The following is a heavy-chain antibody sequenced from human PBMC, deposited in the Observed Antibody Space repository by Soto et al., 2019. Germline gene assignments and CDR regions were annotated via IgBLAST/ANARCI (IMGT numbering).Heavy chain of an antibody. V-gene: IGHV1-2*02. CDR1: GYTFIYYY. CDR2: INPHSGDT. J-gene: IGHJ6*02. D-gene: IGHD2-21*01. CDR3: AXQGKSYLSPCDSYGMDV. Sequence: ASVKVSCKSSGYTFIYYYLHWVRQAPGQGLEWMGWINPHSGDTYYAEKFQGRVTMTRGTSITTVFMDLSRLTSDDTALYFCAXQGKSYLSPCDSYGMDVWGQGTSVTVSS.